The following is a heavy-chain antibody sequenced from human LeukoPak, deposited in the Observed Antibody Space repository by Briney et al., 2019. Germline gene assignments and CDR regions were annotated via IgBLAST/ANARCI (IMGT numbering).Heavy chain of an antibody. J-gene: IGHJ4*02. V-gene: IGHV3-33*01. CDR1: GFTFSRYG. CDR3: ARRAVADFDY. D-gene: IGHD6-19*01. CDR2: IWYDGSNN. Sequence: GGSLRLSCAASGFTFSRYGMHWVRQAPGKGLEWVAVIWYDGSNNYYADSVKGRFTISRDNSKNTLYLQMNSLRAEDTAVYYCARRAVADFDYWGQGTLVTVSS.